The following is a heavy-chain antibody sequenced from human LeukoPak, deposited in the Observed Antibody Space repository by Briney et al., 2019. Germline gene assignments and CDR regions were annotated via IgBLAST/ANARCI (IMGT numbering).Heavy chain of an antibody. CDR1: GFTFGSYA. J-gene: IGHJ4*02. Sequence: GGSLRLSCAASGFTFGSYAMSWVRQAPGKGLEWVSLISIAGSTNYADSVRGRFTISRDNSKNTLYLQMDSLRAEDTAVYYCASHPRRLAYFDYWGQGTLVTVSS. D-gene: IGHD3-9*01. V-gene: IGHV3-66*04. CDR2: ISIAGST. CDR3: ASHPRRLAYFDY.